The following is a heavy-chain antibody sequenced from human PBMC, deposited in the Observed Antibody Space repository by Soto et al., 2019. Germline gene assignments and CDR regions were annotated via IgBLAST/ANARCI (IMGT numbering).Heavy chain of an antibody. CDR3: ATTEDYFDY. CDR2: IFYSGST. J-gene: IGHJ4*02. V-gene: IGHV4-31*03. Sequence: SETLSLTCTVSGVSLTCGTYYWSWIRQHPGKGLEWIGYIFYSGSTDYNPSLKSRVNISVDTSKNQVSLKLTSVTAADTAVYYCATTEDYFDYWGQGTLVTVSS. CDR1: GVSLTCGTYY.